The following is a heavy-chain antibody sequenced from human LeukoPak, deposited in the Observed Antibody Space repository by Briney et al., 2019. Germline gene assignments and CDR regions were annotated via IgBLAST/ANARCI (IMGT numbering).Heavy chain of an antibody. CDR2: INPSDGST. Sequence: ASVKVSCKASGYIFISYYIHWVRQAPGQGLEWMGVINPSDGSTNYAQKFQGRVTMTRDTSTTTVYLELSGPRSEDTAVYYCASDVAREFDYWGQGTLVTVSS. J-gene: IGHJ4*02. CDR3: ASDVAREFDY. D-gene: IGHD5-24*01. CDR1: GYIFISYY. V-gene: IGHV1-46*01.